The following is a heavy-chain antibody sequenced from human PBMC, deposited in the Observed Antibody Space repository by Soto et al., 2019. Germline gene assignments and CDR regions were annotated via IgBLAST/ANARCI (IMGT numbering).Heavy chain of an antibody. Sequence: SETLSLTCTVSGGSISSSSYYWGWIRQPPGKGLEWIGNIYYSGSTYYNPSLKSRVTISVDTSKNQFSLKLSSVTAADTAVYYCARSDSGYDSKAYDYWGQGTLVTVSS. CDR3: ARSDSGYDSKAYDY. J-gene: IGHJ4*02. CDR2: IYYSGST. D-gene: IGHD5-12*01. V-gene: IGHV4-39*07. CDR1: GGSISSSSYY.